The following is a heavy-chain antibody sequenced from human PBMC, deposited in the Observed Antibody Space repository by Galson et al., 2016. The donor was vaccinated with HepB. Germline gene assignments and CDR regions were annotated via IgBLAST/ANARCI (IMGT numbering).Heavy chain of an antibody. Sequence: SLRLSCAASGFTFSSYAMTWVRQGPGRGLEWVATITGTGGSTYYVDSVKGRFTLSRENYKNTVHPQMNSLRAEDTAVYFCAKDPLGIVVVTGVLDSWGQGTLVTVSS. D-gene: IGHD2-21*02. CDR2: ITGTGGST. CDR3: AKDPLGIVVVTGVLDS. CDR1: GFTFSSYA. J-gene: IGHJ4*02. V-gene: IGHV3-23*01.